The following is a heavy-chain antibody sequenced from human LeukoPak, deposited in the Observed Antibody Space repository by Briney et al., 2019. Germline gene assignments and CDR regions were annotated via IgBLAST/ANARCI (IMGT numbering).Heavy chain of an antibody. V-gene: IGHV3-30*03. CDR2: ISYDGSNK. D-gene: IGHD3-10*01. CDR1: GFTFSSYG. Sequence: GGSLRLSCAASGFTFSSYGMHWVRQAPGKGLEWVAVISYDGSNKYYADSVKGRFTISRDNAKNSLYLQMNSLRAEDTAVYYCARDDLEGYGSGIVPLRYYWGQGTLVTVSS. J-gene: IGHJ4*02. CDR3: ARDDLEGYGSGIVPLRYY.